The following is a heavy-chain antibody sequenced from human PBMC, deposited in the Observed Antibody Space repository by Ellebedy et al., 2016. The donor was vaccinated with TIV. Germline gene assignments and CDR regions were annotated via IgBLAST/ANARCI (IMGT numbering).Heavy chain of an antibody. J-gene: IGHJ4*02. CDR3: ASSPSQGY. CDR2: ISFDGSDK. Sequence: GESLKISCAASGFTFSSYGMHWVRQAPGKGLEWVAVISFDGSDKYYADSVKGRFTISRDNSKNTLYLQLNSLRAEDTAVYYCASSPSQGYWGQGTLVTVSS. V-gene: IGHV3-30*03. CDR1: GFTFSSYG.